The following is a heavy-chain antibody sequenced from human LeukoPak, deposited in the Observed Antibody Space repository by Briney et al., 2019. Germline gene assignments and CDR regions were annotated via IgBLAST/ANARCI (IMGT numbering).Heavy chain of an antibody. V-gene: IGHV4-38-2*02. CDR2: FYHSGST. Sequence: PSETLSLTCTVSGYSISTGYYWDWIRQPPGKGLEWIGTFYHSGSTNYNPSLKSRVTILVDKSKNQFSLKLSSVTAADTAVYYCARGGGSYYPSAFDIWGQGTMVTVSS. CDR3: ARGGGSYYPSAFDI. CDR1: GYSISTGYY. D-gene: IGHD1-26*01. J-gene: IGHJ3*02.